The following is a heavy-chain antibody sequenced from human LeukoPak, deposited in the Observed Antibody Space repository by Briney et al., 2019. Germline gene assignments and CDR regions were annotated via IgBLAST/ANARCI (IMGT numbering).Heavy chain of an antibody. V-gene: IGHV3-53*01. J-gene: IGHJ4*02. CDR3: ARDFDY. CDR2: IYSSGST. CDR1: GFTVSSNY. Sequence: SGGSLRLSCAASGFTVSSNYMNWVRQAPGKGLEWVSVIYSSGSTDYADSVKGRFTISRDNAKNSLYLQMNSLRAEDTAVYYCARDFDYWGQGTLVTVSS.